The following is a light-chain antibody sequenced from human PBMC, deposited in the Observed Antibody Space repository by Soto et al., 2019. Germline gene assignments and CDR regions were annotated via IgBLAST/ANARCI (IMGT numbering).Light chain of an antibody. V-gene: IGLV2-11*01. Sequence: QSALTQPRSVCGSPGQSVTISCTGTSSDVGGYNYVSWYQQHPGKAPKLMIYDVSKRPSGVPDRFSGSKSGNTASLTISGLQAEDEADDYCCSYAGSYTRYVFGTGTKGTVL. CDR3: CSYAGSYTRYV. CDR2: DVS. CDR1: SSDVGGYNY. J-gene: IGLJ1*01.